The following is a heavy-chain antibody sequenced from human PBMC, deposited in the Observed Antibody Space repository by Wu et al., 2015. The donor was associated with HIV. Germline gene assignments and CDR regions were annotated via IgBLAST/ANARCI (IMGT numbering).Heavy chain of an antibody. CDR1: GATFTSYA. V-gene: IGHV1-69*13. D-gene: IGHD5-18*01. J-gene: IGHJ4*02. Sequence: QVQLAQSGAEVKNPGSSVRVSCKASGATFTSYALSWVRQAPGQGLEWMGRLIPMYGTANYAQKFQGRVTITADESTSTAYMDVSSLRSDDTAVYYCAGGGGRTSMDPFDFWGQGTLVTVSS. CDR2: LIPMYGTA. CDR3: AGGGGRTSMDPFDF.